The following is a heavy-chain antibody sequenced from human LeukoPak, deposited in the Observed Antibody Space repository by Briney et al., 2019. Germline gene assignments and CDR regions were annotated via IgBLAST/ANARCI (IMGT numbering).Heavy chain of an antibody. J-gene: IGHJ6*02. CDR3: AGSGVVEAATPHYYALDV. V-gene: IGHV4-61*01. CDR2: IYYTGST. CDR1: GGTVISGSYY. Sequence: SETLSLTCTVSGGTVISGSYYWSWIRQPPGKGLEWIGHIYYTGSTYYNPSLKSRVTISVDASKFQFSLRLRSVTAADTAVYYCAGSGVVEAATPHYYALDVWGQGTTVTVSS. D-gene: IGHD2-15*01.